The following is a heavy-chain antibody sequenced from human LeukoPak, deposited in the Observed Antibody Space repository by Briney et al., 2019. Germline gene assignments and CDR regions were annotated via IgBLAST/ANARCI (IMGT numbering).Heavy chain of an antibody. V-gene: IGHV4-30-4*01. J-gene: IGHJ4*02. CDR1: GGSISSGDYY. Sequence: SQTLSLTCTVSGGSISSGDYYWSWIRQPPGKGLEWIGYIYYSGSTYYNPSLKSRVTISVDTSKNQFSLKLSSVTAADTAVYYCARANMVRGVIIKPLDYWGQGTLVTVSS. D-gene: IGHD3-10*01. CDR2: IYYSGST. CDR3: ARANMVRGVIIKPLDY.